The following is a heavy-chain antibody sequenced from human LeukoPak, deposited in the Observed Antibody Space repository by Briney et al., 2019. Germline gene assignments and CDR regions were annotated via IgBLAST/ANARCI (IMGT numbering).Heavy chain of an antibody. Sequence: SGGSLRLSCAVSGFTFSSSWMHWVRQAPGKGLVWVSHIKTDGSTTAYADSVKGRFTISRDNAKNTLYLQMNSLRAEDTAVYYCAREGSSSWYAWGQGTLVTVSS. V-gene: IGHV3-74*01. CDR3: AREGSSSWYA. CDR2: IKTDGSTT. J-gene: IGHJ4*02. D-gene: IGHD6-13*01. CDR1: GFTFSSSW.